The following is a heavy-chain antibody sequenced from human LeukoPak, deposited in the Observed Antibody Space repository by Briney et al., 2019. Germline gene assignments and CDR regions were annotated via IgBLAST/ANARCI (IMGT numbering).Heavy chain of an antibody. D-gene: IGHD1-14*01. CDR2: TYYRSKLYN. V-gene: IGHV6-1*01. CDR1: GDSFSSNSAA. J-gene: IGHJ4*02. Sequence: SQTLSLTCAVSGDSFSSNSAAWNWIRQSPWRGLEWLGSTYYRSKLYNDYAVCVKSLITINPDTSKNQFCLELNSVPPEDTAVYYCARDPFDPHHPYYFDYWGQGTLVTVSS. CDR3: ARDPFDPHHPYYFDY.